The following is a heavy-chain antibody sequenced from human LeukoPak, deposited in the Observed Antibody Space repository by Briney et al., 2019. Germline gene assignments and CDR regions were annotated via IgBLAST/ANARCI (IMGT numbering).Heavy chain of an antibody. CDR1: GGTFSSYA. V-gene: IGHV1-69*06. CDR3: ARVVPAAMGAYYYYYGMDV. D-gene: IGHD2-2*01. Sequence: SVLLSCKAAGGTFSSYAISWVRQGPGQGLERKGGIIPIFGTANYAQKFQGRVTITADKSTSTAYMELSSLRSEDTAVYYCARVVPAAMGAYYYYYGMDVWGKGTTVTVSS. J-gene: IGHJ6*04. CDR2: IIPIFGTA.